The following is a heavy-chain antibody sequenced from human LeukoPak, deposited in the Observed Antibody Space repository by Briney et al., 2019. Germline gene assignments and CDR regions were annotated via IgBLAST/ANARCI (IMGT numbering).Heavy chain of an antibody. V-gene: IGHV4-59*01. CDR2: ASYSGTT. CDR3: ARRDESAGYSYWFDP. Sequence: PSETLSLTCSVSGGSISNFYWNWLRQPPGKGLEWIGFASYSGTTSYNPSLKSRVTISVDVSKNQFSPKLTSVTAADTAVYFCARRDESAGYSYWFDPWGQGTLVTVSS. D-gene: IGHD3-22*01. J-gene: IGHJ5*02. CDR1: GGSISNFY.